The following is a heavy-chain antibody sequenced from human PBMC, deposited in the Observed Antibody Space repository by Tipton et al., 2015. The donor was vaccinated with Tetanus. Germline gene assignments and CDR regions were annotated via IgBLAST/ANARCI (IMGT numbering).Heavy chain of an antibody. CDR2: IFYSGNS. CDR1: GGSVRSGDFS. CDR3: ARGLIDDFLGSRIYFDS. D-gene: IGHD2-8*01. V-gene: IGHV4-61*08. J-gene: IGHJ4*02. Sequence: TLSLTCTVSGGSVRSGDFSWNWIRQPPGKALEWIGDIFYSGNSISNPSFRSRVTMSVDTSRTLFSLTLIAVTAADTAVYFCARGLIDDFLGSRIYFDSWGPGTLVTVSS.